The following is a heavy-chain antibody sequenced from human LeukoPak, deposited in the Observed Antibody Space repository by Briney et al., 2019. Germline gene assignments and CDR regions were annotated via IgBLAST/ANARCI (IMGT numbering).Heavy chain of an antibody. Sequence: GGSLRLSCAASGFNYSSYTMNWVRQAPGMGLEWLSYISASRDITYYADSVKGRFTISRDNSKNTLYLQMNSLRAEDTAVYYCAREKGYCSSTSCYRGHAFDIWGQGTMVTVSS. D-gene: IGHD2-2*01. CDR3: AREKGYCSSTSCYRGHAFDI. CDR1: GFNYSSYT. J-gene: IGHJ3*02. CDR2: ISASRDIT. V-gene: IGHV3-48*01.